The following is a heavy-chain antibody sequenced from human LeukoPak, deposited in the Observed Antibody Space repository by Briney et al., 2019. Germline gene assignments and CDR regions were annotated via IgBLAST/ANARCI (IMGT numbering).Heavy chain of an antibody. J-gene: IGHJ6*03. D-gene: IGHD3-16*01. V-gene: IGHV1-8*02. CDR2: MNPNSGNT. CDR1: GYAFTSYD. CDR3: ARTYVTHYYYYYYMDD. Sequence: ASVKVSCKASGYAFTSYDINWVRQATGQGLEWMGWMNPNSGNTGYAQKFQGRVTMTRNTSISTAYMELSSLRSEDTAVYYCARTYVTHYYYYYYMDDWGKGTTVAVSS.